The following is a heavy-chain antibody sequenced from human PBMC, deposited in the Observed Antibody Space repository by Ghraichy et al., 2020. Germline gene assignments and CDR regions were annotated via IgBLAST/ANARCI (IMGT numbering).Heavy chain of an antibody. Sequence: GESLNISCAASGFTLSTYEMNWVRQAPGKGLEWVSYISSAGSTIYYADSVKGRFTISRDNAKSSLFLHMNSLRAEDTAIYYCAREGTDFWRGYSLDVWGQGTTVTVSS. CDR3: AREGTDFWRGYSLDV. CDR1: GFTLSTYE. D-gene: IGHD3-3*01. CDR2: ISSAGSTI. V-gene: IGHV3-48*03. J-gene: IGHJ6*02.